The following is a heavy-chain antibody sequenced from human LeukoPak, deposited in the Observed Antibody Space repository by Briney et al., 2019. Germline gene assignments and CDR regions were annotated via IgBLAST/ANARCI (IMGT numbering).Heavy chain of an antibody. Sequence: GGSLRLSCAASGFTFRSYAMHWVRQAPGKGLEWVAVISYDGSNKYYADSVKGRFTISRDNSKNTLYLQMNSLRAEDTAVYYCAKDFSRWATIFLYAFDIWGQGTMVTVSS. J-gene: IGHJ3*02. CDR1: GFTFRSYA. CDR2: ISYDGSNK. CDR3: AKDFSRWATIFLYAFDI. V-gene: IGHV3-30*04. D-gene: IGHD3-3*01.